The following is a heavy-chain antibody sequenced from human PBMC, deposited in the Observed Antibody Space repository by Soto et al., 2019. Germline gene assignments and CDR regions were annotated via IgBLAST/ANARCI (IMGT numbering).Heavy chain of an antibody. CDR2: IYPGDSDT. CDR3: ARHLPVIERWLRYYYDMDV. D-gene: IGHD3-22*01. CDR1: GYSFTSYC. V-gene: IGHV5-51*01. Sequence: PGESLKISCKGSGYSFTSYCIGWVRQMPGKGLEWMGIIYPGDSDTRYSPSFQGQVTISADKSISTAYLQWSSLKASDTAMYYCARHLPVIERWLRYYYDMDVWGKGTTVTVPS. J-gene: IGHJ6*03.